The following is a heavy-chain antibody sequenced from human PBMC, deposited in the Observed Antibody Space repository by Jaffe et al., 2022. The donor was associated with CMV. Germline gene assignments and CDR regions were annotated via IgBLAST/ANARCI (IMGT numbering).Heavy chain of an antibody. D-gene: IGHD2-2*02. CDR1: GYTFTSYY. Sequence: QVQLVQSGAEVKKPGASVKVSCKASGYTFTSYYMHWVRQAPGQGLEWMGIINPSGGSTSYAQKFQGRVTMTRDTSTSTVYMELSSLRSEDTAVYYCAREREVVRGTSFNTGWFDPWGQGTLVTVSS. V-gene: IGHV1-46*01. CDR3: AREREVVRGTSFNTGWFDP. J-gene: IGHJ5*02. CDR2: INPSGGST.